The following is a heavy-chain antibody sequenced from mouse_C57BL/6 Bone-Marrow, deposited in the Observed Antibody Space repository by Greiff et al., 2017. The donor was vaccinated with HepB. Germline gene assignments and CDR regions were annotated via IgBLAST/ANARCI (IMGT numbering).Heavy chain of an antibody. CDR2: IRNKANGYTT. CDR1: GFTFTDYY. J-gene: IGHJ4*01. V-gene: IGHV7-3*01. Sequence: EVKLMESGGGLVQPGGSLSLSCAASGFTFTDYYMSWVSQPRGKALEWLGVIRNKANGYTTEYSASVKGRFTISRDNSQSILYLQMKALRAEDSATYCFARYGYPSAMDYWGQGTSVTVSS. D-gene: IGHD2-2*01. CDR3: ARYGYPSAMDY.